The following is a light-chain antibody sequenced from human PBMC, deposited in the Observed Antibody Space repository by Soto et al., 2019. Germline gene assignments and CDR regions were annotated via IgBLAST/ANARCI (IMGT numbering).Light chain of an antibody. J-gene: IGLJ2*01. CDR2: EGS. Sequence: QSVLTQPASVSGSPGQSITISCTGTSSDVGSYNLVSWYQQHPGKAPKLMIYEGSKRPSGVSNRFSGSKSGNTASLTISGLQAEDEADYCCCSYAGSSTFGVVFGGGTQLTVL. CDR1: SSDVGSYNL. CDR3: CSYAGSSTFGVV. V-gene: IGLV2-23*03.